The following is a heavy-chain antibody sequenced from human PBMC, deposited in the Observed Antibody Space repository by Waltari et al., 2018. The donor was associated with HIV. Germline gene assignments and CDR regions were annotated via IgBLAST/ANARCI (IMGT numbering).Heavy chain of an antibody. CDR3: VKTGVGGRFFHY. CDR1: GFTFRKYG. D-gene: IGHD1-26*01. V-gene: IGHV3-30*02. CDR2: IHYDGLNK. Sequence: QVQLVESGGGVVQPGGSLRLSCAASGFTFRKYGIHWVRQASGKGLEWVAFIHYDGLNKDSADSLKGRFTISRDNSKNTVYLHMNSLRAEDTAVYYCVKTGVGGRFFHYWGQGTLVTVSS. J-gene: IGHJ4*02.